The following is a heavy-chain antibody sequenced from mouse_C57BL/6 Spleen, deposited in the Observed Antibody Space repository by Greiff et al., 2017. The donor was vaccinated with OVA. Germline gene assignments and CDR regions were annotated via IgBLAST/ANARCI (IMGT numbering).Heavy chain of an antibody. D-gene: IGHD1-1*01. CDR3: AREGYGSSLLFAY. CDR2: IHPNSGST. J-gene: IGHJ3*01. Sequence: VQLQQPGAELVKPGASVKLSCKASGYTFTSYWMHWVKQRPGQGLEWIGMIHPNSGSTNYNEKFKSKATLTVDKSSSTAYMQLSSLTSDDSAVYYCAREGYGSSLLFAYWGQGTLVTVSA. CDR1: GYTFTSYW. V-gene: IGHV1-64*01.